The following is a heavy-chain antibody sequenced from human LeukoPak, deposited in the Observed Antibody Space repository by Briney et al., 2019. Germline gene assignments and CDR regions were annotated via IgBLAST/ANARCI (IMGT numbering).Heavy chain of an antibody. V-gene: IGHV3-33*01. J-gene: IGHJ6*03. Sequence: GGSLRLSCAASGFTFSSYGMHWVRQVPGKGLEWVAVIWYDGSNKYYADSVKGRFTISRDNSKNTLYLQMNSLRAEDTAVYYCARGNYYMDVWGKGTTVTVSS. CDR1: GFTFSSYG. CDR2: IWYDGSNK. CDR3: ARGNYYMDV.